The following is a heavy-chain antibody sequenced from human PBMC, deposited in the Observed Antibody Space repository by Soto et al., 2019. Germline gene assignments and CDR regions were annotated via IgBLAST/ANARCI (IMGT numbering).Heavy chain of an antibody. D-gene: IGHD1-26*01. CDR2: IYWDDSK. J-gene: IGHJ4*02. CDR1: GFSLTTDRVG. CDR3: AHAYGGRSLY. V-gene: IGHV2-5*02. Sequence: QITLKESGPTLVKPTQTLTLTCTFSGFSLTTDRVGVGWIRQPPGEALEWLAVIYWDDSKTYRPSLESRLTPTKDTSKNQVALTMTNLDSLDTATYYCAHAYGGRSLYWGQGTRVTVSS.